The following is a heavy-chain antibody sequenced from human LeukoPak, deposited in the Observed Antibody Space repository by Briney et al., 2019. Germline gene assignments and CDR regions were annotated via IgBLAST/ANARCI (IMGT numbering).Heavy chain of an antibody. CDR3: AKMGGESKAMARPGLQTYYYDSSGYYLPDS. CDR2: ISGSGGST. J-gene: IGHJ5*01. V-gene: IGHV3-23*01. D-gene: IGHD3-22*01. CDR1: GFTFSSYA. Sequence: PGGSLRLSCAASGFTFSSYAMSWVRQAPGKGLEWVSAISGSGGSTYYADSVKGRFTISRDNSKNTLYLQMNSLRAEDTAVYYCAKMGGESKAMARPGLQTYYYDSSGYYLPDSWGQGTLVTVSS.